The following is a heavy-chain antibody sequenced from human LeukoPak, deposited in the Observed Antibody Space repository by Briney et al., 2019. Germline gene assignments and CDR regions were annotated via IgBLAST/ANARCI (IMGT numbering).Heavy chain of an antibody. Sequence: GGSLRLSCAASGFTFSTYSMTWVRQGPGEGLGWVSSIYNSGAKTYYADSVKGRFTISRDNSKNTLYLQMNSLRVEDTAVYYCAKDVAPDSGWDLDYWGQGTLVTVSS. CDR3: AKDVAPDSGWDLDY. CDR1: GFTFSTYS. CDR2: IYNSGAKT. J-gene: IGHJ4*02. D-gene: IGHD6-19*01. V-gene: IGHV3-23*01.